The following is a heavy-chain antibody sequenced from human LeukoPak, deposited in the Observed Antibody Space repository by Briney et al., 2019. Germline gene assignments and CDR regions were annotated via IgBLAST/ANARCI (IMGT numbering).Heavy chain of an antibody. CDR3: AKYVASKRYYFDY. CDR1: GFTFSSYS. Sequence: GGSLRLSCAASGFTFSSYSMNWVRQAPGKGLEWVSAISGSGGSTYYADSVKGRFTISRDNSKNTLYLQMNGLRAEDTAVYYCAKYVASKRYYFDYWGQGTLVTVSS. V-gene: IGHV3-23*01. CDR2: ISGSGGST. J-gene: IGHJ4*02. D-gene: IGHD3-16*01.